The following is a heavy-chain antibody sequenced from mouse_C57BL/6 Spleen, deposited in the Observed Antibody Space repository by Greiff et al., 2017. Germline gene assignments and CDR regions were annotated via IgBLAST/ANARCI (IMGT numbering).Heavy chain of an antibody. CDR3: ARGSPSKVPYWYFDV. J-gene: IGHJ1*03. Sequence: VQLQQSGPELVKPGASVKIPCKASGYTFTDYNMDWVKQSHGKSLEWIGDINPNNGGTIYNKKFKGNATLTVDKSSTTPYMALRSLTSEDTAVYYCARGSPSKVPYWYFDVWGTGTTVTVSS. CDR2: INPNNGGT. V-gene: IGHV1-18*01. D-gene: IGHD2-10*02. CDR1: GYTFTDYN.